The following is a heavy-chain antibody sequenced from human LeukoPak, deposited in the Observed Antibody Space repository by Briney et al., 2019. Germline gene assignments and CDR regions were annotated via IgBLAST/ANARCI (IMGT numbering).Heavy chain of an antibody. CDR1: GFTFGSFG. D-gene: IGHD3-9*01. Sequence: GGSLRLSCAASGFTFGSFGMSWFRHAPGKGLKGLPKKKKDGSEKYYVDSVKGRFTISRDNAKNSLYLQMNSLRAEDTAVYYCARVFYDILTGYYTEEYFQHWGQGTLVTVSS. CDR2: KKKDGSEK. CDR3: ARVFYDILTGYYTEEYFQH. J-gene: IGHJ1*01. V-gene: IGHV3-7*01.